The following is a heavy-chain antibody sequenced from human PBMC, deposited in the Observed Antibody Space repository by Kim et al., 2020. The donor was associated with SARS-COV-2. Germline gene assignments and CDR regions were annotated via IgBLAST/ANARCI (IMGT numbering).Heavy chain of an antibody. CDR3: ARARMITFGEMENPVDYYYYGMDV. Sequence: LSLTCTVSGGSISSGGYYWSWIRQHPGKGLEWIGYIYYSGSTYYNPSLKSRVTISVDTSKNQFSLKLSSVTAADTAVYYCARARMITFGEMENPVDYYYYGMDVWGQGTTVTVSS. CDR1: GGSISSGGYY. D-gene: IGHD3-16*01. V-gene: IGHV4-31*03. J-gene: IGHJ6*02. CDR2: IYYSGST.